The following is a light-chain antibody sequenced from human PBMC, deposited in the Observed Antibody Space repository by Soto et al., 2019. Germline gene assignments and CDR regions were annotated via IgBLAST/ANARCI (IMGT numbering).Light chain of an antibody. Sequence: DIQMTQSPSTLSASVGDRVTITCRASQSINNWLAWYQQKPGKAPKLLIYEVSSLLSGVPSRFSGSGSGTEFTLTISSLQPEDFAAYYCQQYDSDSSTFGQGTKLDI. CDR3: QQYDSDSST. J-gene: IGKJ2*01. CDR1: QSINNW. V-gene: IGKV1-5*03. CDR2: EVS.